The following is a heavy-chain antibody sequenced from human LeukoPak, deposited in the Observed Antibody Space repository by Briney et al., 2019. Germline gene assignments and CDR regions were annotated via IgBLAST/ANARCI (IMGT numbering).Heavy chain of an antibody. D-gene: IGHD3-3*01. CDR1: GGSISSSNW. V-gene: IGHV4-4*02. CDR3: ARGPYYDFWSGYYARPYYYYGMDV. CDR2: IYHSGST. Sequence: PSETLSLTCAVSGGSISSSNWWSWVRQPPGKGLEWIGEIYHSGSTNYNPSLKSRVTISVDKSKNQFSLKLSSVTAADTAVYYCARGPYYDFWSGYYARPYYYYGMDVWGQGTTVTVSS. J-gene: IGHJ6*02.